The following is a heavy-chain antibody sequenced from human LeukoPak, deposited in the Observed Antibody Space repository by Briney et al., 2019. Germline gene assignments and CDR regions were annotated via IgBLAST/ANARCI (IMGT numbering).Heavy chain of an antibody. J-gene: IGHJ4*02. V-gene: IGHV4-31*03. D-gene: IGHD6-6*01. Sequence: SETLSLTCTVSGGSISSGGYYWSWIRQHPGKGLEWIGYIYYSGSTYYNPSLKSRVTISVDTSKNQFPLKLSSVTAADTAVYYCARAGWEQLEVFDYWGQGTLVTVSS. CDR2: IYYSGST. CDR1: GGSISSGGYY. CDR3: ARAGWEQLEVFDY.